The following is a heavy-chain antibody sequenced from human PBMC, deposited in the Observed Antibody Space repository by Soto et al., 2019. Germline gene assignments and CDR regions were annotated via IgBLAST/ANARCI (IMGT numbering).Heavy chain of an antibody. CDR2: IYYSGST. D-gene: IGHD3-3*01. CDR1: GGSISSYY. CDR3: ARDRRAIGVDNLFDP. J-gene: IGHJ5*02. V-gene: IGHV4-59*12. Sequence: SETLSLTCTVSGGSISSYYWSWIRQPPGKGLEWIGYIYYSGSTNYNPSLKSRVTISVDTSKNQFSLNSLRAGDTAVYYCARDRRAIGVDNLFDPWGQGTLVTVSS.